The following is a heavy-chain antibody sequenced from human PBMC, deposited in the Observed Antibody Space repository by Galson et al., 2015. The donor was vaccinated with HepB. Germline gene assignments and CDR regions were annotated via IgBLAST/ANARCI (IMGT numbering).Heavy chain of an antibody. CDR1: GFTFSSYA. CDR2: ISSNGGST. CDR3: VRSTSYYYGSGSYYDGPRALAPYFDY. V-gene: IGHV3-64D*06. D-gene: IGHD3-10*01. J-gene: IGHJ4*02. Sequence: SLRLSCAASGFTFSSYAMHWVRQAPGKGLEYVSAISSNGGSTYYADSVKGRFTIFRDNSKNTLYLQMSSLRAEDTAVYYCVRSTSYYYGSGSYYDGPRALAPYFDYWGQGTLVTVSS.